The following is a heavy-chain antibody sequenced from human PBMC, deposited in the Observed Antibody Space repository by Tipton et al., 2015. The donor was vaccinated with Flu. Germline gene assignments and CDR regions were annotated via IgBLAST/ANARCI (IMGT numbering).Heavy chain of an antibody. D-gene: IGHD1-26*01. CDR1: GGSISSSSYY. V-gene: IGHV4-39*07. CDR3: ARGRPEWELQTYYFDY. Sequence: TLSLTCTVSGGSISSSSYYWCWIRQPPGKGLEWIGSIYYSGSTYYNPSLKSRVTISVDTSKNQFSLKLSSVTAADTAVYYCARGRPEWELQTYYFDYWGQGTLVTVSS. CDR2: IYYSGST. J-gene: IGHJ4*02.